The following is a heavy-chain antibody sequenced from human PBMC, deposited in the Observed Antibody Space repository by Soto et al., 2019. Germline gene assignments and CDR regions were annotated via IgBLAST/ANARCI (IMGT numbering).Heavy chain of an antibody. J-gene: IGHJ6*02. CDR3: ARAGYCSGGSCYHYYYYGMDV. D-gene: IGHD2-15*01. CDR1: GFTFSSYS. Sequence: GGSLRLSCAASGFTFSSYSMNWVRQAPGKGLEWVSSISSSSSYIYYADSVKGRFTISRDNAKNSLYLQMNSLRAEDTAVYYCARAGYCSGGSCYHYYYYGMDVWGQGNTVHVSS. V-gene: IGHV3-21*01. CDR2: ISSSSSYI.